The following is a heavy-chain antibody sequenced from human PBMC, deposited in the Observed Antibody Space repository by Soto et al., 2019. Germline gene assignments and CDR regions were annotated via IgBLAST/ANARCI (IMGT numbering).Heavy chain of an antibody. CDR1: GGTFSSYA. V-gene: IGHV1-69*13. J-gene: IGHJ3*02. Sequence: SVKVSCKASGGTFSSYAISWVRQAPGQGLEWMGGIIPIFGTANYAQKFQGRVTITADESTSTAYVELSSLRSEDTAVYYCARDQRPHPERRADAFDIWGQGTMVPVSS. CDR3: ARDQRPHPERRADAFDI. CDR2: IIPIFGTA.